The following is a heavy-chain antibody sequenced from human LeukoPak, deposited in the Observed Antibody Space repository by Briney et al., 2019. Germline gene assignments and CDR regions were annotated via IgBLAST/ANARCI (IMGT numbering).Heavy chain of an antibody. J-gene: IGHJ3*02. Sequence: KTSETLSLTCTVSGVSISSGSYYWNWIRQPAGKGLEWIGRIYTSGSTNYNPSLKSRVTLSLDTSKNQFSLKLNSVTAADTAVYYCARRGDIWGQGTMVTVSS. CDR1: GVSISSGSYY. V-gene: IGHV4-61*02. CDR2: IYTSGST. CDR3: ARRGDI.